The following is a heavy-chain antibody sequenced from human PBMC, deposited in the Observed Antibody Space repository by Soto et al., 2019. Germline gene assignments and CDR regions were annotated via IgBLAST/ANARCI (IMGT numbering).Heavy chain of an antibody. CDR1: GYTFTGYF. Sequence: ASVRVSCKASGYTFTGYFIHWVRQAPGQGLEWMGWINPNSGGTNYAQKFQGRVTMTRDTSISTSYMELSSLRSDDTAVYYCAIDSQYSSSSVLSWGQGTLVTVS. V-gene: IGHV1-2*02. D-gene: IGHD6-6*01. CDR2: INPNSGGT. J-gene: IGHJ5*02. CDR3: AIDSQYSSSSVLS.